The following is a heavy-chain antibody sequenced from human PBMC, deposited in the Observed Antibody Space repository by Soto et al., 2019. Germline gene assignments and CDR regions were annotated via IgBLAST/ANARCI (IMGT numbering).Heavy chain of an antibody. J-gene: IGHJ4*02. D-gene: IGHD3-22*01. CDR2: INSDGSST. CDR3: ARAPPPDPYYYDSSGYYYFDY. V-gene: IGHV3-74*01. CDR1: GFTFSSYW. Sequence: GGSLRLSCAASGFTFSSYWMHWVRQAPGKGLVWVSRINSDGSSTSYADSVKGRFTISRDNAKNTLYLQMNSLRAEDTAVYYCARAPPPDPYYYDSSGYYYFDYWGQGTLVTVSS.